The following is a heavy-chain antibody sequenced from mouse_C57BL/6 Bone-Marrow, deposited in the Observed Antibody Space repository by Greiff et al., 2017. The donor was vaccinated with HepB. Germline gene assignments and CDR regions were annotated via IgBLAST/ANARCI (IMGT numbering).Heavy chain of an antibody. CDR1: GYTFTDYE. CDR3: TRRGYGNYVDYAMDY. V-gene: IGHV1-15*01. Sequence: QVQLQQSGAELVRPGASVTLSCKASGYTFTDYEMHWVKQTPVHGLEWIGAIDPETGGTAYNQKFKGKAILTADKYSSTAYMELRSLTSEDSAVYYCTRRGYGNYVDYAMDYWGQGTSVTVSS. D-gene: IGHD2-1*01. J-gene: IGHJ4*01. CDR2: IDPETGGT.